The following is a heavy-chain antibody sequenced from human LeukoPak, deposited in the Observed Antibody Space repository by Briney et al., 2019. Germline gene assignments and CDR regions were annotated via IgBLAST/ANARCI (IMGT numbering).Heavy chain of an antibody. D-gene: IGHD5-24*01. CDR1: GYTFTSYY. CDR3: AREDGYNGFGY. Sequence: ASVKVSCKASGYTFTSYYMHWVRQAPGQGLEWMGIINPSGGSTSYAQKFQGRVTMTRDMSTSTVYMELSSLRPEDTAVYYCAREDGYNGFGYWGQGTLVTVSS. J-gene: IGHJ4*02. CDR2: INPSGGST. V-gene: IGHV1-46*01.